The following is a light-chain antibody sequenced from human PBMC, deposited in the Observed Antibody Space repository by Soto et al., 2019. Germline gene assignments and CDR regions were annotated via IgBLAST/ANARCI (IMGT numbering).Light chain of an antibody. CDR1: SSDVGSYNL. CDR2: EGS. V-gene: IGLV2-23*01. Sequence: QSALTQPASVSGSPGQSIPISCTGTSSDVGSYNLVSWYQQHPGKAPKLMIYEGSKRPSGVSNRFSGSKSGNTASLTISGLQAEDEADYYCCSYAGSRTYVFGTGTKLTVL. CDR3: CSYAGSRTYV. J-gene: IGLJ1*01.